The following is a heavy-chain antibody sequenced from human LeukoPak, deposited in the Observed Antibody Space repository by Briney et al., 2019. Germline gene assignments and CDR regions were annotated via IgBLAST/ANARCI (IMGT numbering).Heavy chain of an antibody. V-gene: IGHV1-18*01. J-gene: IGHJ3*02. CDR2: ISAYNGYT. Sequence: GASVKVSCKASGGTFSRYGINWVRQAPGQGLEWMGWISAYNGYTNYAQNLQGRVTLTTDTSTSTAYMELKSLRSDDTAVYYCARMMTPRLYYDSRGYYYGAFDIWGQGTMVTASS. D-gene: IGHD3-22*01. CDR3: ARMMTPRLYYDSRGYYYGAFDI. CDR1: GGTFSRYG.